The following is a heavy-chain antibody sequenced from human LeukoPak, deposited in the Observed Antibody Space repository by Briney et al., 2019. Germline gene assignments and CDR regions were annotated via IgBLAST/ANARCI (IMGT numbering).Heavy chain of an antibody. CDR2: INHSGST. D-gene: IGHD3-22*01. CDR1: GVPFSGFY. V-gene: IGHV4-34*01. Sequence: PSETLSLTCAVYGVPFSGFYRSWIRQPPGKGLEWIGEINHSGSTNYNPSLKSRVTISVDMSKNQFSLTLRSVTAADTAVYYCARTVIPNYYDSSGYDYWGQGTLVTVSS. J-gene: IGHJ4*02. CDR3: ARTVIPNYYDSSGYDY.